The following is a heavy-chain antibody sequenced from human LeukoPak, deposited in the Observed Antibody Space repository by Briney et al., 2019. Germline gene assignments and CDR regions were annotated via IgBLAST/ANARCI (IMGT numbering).Heavy chain of an antibody. CDR1: GFTFSNYN. V-gene: IGHV3-48*02. Sequence: GGSLRLSCAASGFTFSNYNMHWVRHAPGKGLEWLSFISTGGSAVYYADSVRGRFTISRDNAKNSLYLQINSLTDEDTAVYYCARDYLWSFDLWGRGTLVTVSS. J-gene: IGHJ2*01. CDR2: ISTGGSAV. CDR3: ARDYLWSFDL.